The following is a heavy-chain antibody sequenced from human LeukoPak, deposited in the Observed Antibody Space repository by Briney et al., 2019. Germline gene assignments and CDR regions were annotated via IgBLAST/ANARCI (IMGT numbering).Heavy chain of an antibody. CDR1: GFTVGSNY. CDR3: ARASTGYYYGMDV. J-gene: IGHJ6*02. D-gene: IGHD3-9*01. CDR2: IYSGGST. Sequence: GRSLRLPCAASGFTVGSNYMSWVRQAPGKGLEWVSVIYSGGSTYYADSVKGRFTISRDNSKNTLYLQMNSLRAEDTAVYYCARASTGYYYGMDVWGQGTTVTVSS. V-gene: IGHV3-66*01.